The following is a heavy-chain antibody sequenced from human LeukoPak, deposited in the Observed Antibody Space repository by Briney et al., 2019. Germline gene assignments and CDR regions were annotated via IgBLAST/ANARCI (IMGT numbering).Heavy chain of an antibody. Sequence: PGGSLRLSCAASGFTVSSNYMSWVRQAPGKGLEWVSVIYSGGSTYYADSVKGRFTISRDNSKNTLYLQMNSLRAEDTAVYYCAKGVGYCSGGNCQQFDYWGQGTLVTVSS. CDR3: AKGVGYCSGGNCQQFDY. D-gene: IGHD2-15*01. CDR2: IYSGGST. J-gene: IGHJ4*02. CDR1: GFTVSSNY. V-gene: IGHV3-53*01.